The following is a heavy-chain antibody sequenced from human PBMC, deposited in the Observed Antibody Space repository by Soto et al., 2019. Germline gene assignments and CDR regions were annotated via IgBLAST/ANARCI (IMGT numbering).Heavy chain of an antibody. J-gene: IGHJ6*03. CDR3: ARDAWYYYYMDV. V-gene: IGHV4-59*01. CDR1: GGSISSYY. Sequence: SETLSLTCTVSGGSISSYYWSWIRQPPGKGLEWIGYIYYSGSTNYNPSLKSRVTISVDTSKDQFSLKLSSVTAADTAVYYCARDAWYYYYMDVWGKGTTVTVSS. CDR2: IYYSGST.